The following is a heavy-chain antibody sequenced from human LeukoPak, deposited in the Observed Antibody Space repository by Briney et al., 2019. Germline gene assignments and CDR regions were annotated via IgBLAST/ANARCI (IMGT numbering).Heavy chain of an antibody. CDR2: IYSDNT. Sequence: PGGSLRLSCTVSGFTVSSNSMSWVRQAPGKGLEWVSFIYSDNTHYSDSVKGRFTISRDNSKNTLYLQMNSLRAEDTAVYYCAKSRRGRYDILTGYYTGIDYWGQGTLVTVSS. V-gene: IGHV3-53*01. D-gene: IGHD3-9*01. J-gene: IGHJ4*02. CDR1: GFTVSSNS. CDR3: AKSRRGRYDILTGYYTGIDY.